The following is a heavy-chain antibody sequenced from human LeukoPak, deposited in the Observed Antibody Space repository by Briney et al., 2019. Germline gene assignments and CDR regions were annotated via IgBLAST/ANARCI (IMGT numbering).Heavy chain of an antibody. V-gene: IGHV3-21*01. CDR1: GFTFSSYS. CDR3: ARHAWGPGSGRYGPLNSGYYYMDV. Sequence: GGSLRLSCAASGFTFSSYSMNWVRQAPGKGLEWVSSISSSSSNIYYADSVKGRFTISRDNAKNSLYLQMNSLRAEDTAVYYCARHAWGPGSGRYGPLNSGYYYMDVWGKGTTVTVSS. CDR2: ISSSSSNI. D-gene: IGHD3-10*01. J-gene: IGHJ6*03.